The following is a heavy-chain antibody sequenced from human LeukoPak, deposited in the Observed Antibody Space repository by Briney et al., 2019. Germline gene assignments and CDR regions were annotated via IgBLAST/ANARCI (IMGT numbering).Heavy chain of an antibody. CDR1: GFTFSSYA. J-gene: IGHJ4*02. V-gene: IGHV3-23*01. CDR3: AKDPEELADTAMVAWFDY. CDR2: ISGSGGST. Sequence: PGGSLRLSCAASGFTFSSYAMSWVRQAPGKGLEWVSAISGSGGSTYYADSVKGRFTISRDNSKNTLYLQMNSLRAEDTAVYYCAKDPEELADTAMVAWFDYWGQGTLVTVSS. D-gene: IGHD5-18*01.